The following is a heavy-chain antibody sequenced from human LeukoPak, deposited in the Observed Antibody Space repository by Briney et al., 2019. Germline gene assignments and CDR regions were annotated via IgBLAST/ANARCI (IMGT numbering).Heavy chain of an antibody. CDR3: ARVWRYYYMDV. V-gene: IGHV3-64*01. J-gene: IGHJ6*03. CDR2: ISSNGTRT. D-gene: IGHD3-10*01. CDR1: GFTFSSYA. Sequence: HPGGSLRLSCAASGFTFSSYAMHWVRQAPGKGLEYVSAISSNGTRTYYANSVKGRFTISRDNSKNTLYLQMGSLRAEDMSVYYCARVWRYYYMDVWGKGTTVTVSS.